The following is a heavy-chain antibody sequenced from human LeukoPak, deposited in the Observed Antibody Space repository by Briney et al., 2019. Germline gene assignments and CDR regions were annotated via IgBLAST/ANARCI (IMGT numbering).Heavy chain of an antibody. CDR1: GFTFSSYW. CDR2: INQDGSER. V-gene: IGHV3-7*01. D-gene: IGHD3-10*01. Sequence: GGSLRLSCAASGFTFSSYWMSWVRQAPGKGLEWVANINQDGSERYLVDSVKGRFTISRDNGKNSVFLQMNSLRAEDTAVYYCARALAARSFYFDYWGQGTLVTVSS. J-gene: IGHJ4*02. CDR3: ARALAARSFYFDY.